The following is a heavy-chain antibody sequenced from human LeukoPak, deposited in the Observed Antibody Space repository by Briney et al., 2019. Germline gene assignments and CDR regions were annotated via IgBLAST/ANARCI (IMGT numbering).Heavy chain of an antibody. CDR1: GFTFDDYA. CDR2: ISWNSDTI. Sequence: PGGSLRLSCVASGFTFDDYAMHWVRQVPGKGLEWVAGISWNSDTIGYADSVKGRFTISRDSAKNSLYLQMNSLRVEDTALYYCAKDVHFSHYYDNSGSFRGSDYWGQGTLVTVSS. V-gene: IGHV3-9*01. D-gene: IGHD3-22*01. CDR3: AKDVHFSHYYDNSGSFRGSDY. J-gene: IGHJ4*02.